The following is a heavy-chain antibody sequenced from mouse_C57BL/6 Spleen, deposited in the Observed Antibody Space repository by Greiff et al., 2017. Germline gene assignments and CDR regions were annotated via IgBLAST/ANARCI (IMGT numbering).Heavy chain of an antibody. CDR1: GYTFTSYW. D-gene: IGHD4-1*01. CDR3: ARELGRYFDV. CDR2: INPSNGGT. V-gene: IGHV1-53*01. Sequence: VQLQQPGTELVQPGASVKLSCKASGYTFTSYWMHWVKQRPGQGLEWIGNINPSNGGTNSNEKFKSKAPLTVDTSSSTAYMQLSSLTSEDSAVFDCARELGRYFDVWGTGTTVTVAS. J-gene: IGHJ1*03.